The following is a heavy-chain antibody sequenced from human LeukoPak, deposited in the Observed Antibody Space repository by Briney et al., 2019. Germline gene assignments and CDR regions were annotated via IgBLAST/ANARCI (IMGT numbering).Heavy chain of an antibody. CDR2: ISGSGGST. D-gene: IGHD6-13*01. CDR1: GFTFSSYA. CDR3: AKATQQLVRKLYFDY. V-gene: IGHV3-23*01. J-gene: IGHJ4*02. Sequence: GGSLRLSCAASGFTFSSYAMSWVRHAPGKGLEWASAISGSGGSTYYADSVKGRFTISRDNSKNTLYLQMNSLRAEDTAVYYCAKATQQLVRKLYFDYWGQGTLVTVSS.